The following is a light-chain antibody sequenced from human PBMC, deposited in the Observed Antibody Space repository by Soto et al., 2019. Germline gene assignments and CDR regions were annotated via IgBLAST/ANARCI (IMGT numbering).Light chain of an antibody. V-gene: IGLV2-14*01. CDR3: SSYISSSTYV. Sequence: QSVLTQPASVSGSPGHSITISCIGTSSDIGRYNYVSWYQQYPGKAPKFMIYDVSNRPSGVSNRFSGSKSGNTASLTISGLQAEDEADYYCSSYISSSTYVFGTGTKVTVL. CDR2: DVS. CDR1: SSDIGRYNY. J-gene: IGLJ1*01.